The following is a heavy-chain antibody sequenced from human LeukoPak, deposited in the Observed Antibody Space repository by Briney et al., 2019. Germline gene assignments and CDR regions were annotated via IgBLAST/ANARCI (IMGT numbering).Heavy chain of an antibody. D-gene: IGHD4-11*01. J-gene: IGHJ4*02. CDR1: GYTFTSYG. Sequence: GASVDVSCKASGYTFTSYGIIWVRQAPGQGLQWMGWISAHNGKTNYSQNLQGRVTMTTDTSTNTVYMELRRLTSDDMAVYYCARAGTTLHLDYWGQGTMVTVSS. CDR2: ISAHNGKT. CDR3: ARAGTTLHLDY. V-gene: IGHV1-18*03.